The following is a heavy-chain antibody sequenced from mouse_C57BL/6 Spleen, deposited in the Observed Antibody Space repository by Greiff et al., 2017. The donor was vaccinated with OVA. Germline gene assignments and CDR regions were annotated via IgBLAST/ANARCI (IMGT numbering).Heavy chain of an antibody. CDR1: GFTFSDYG. D-gene: IGHD1-1*01. J-gene: IGHJ4*01. V-gene: IGHV5-17*01. Sequence: EVQRVESGGGLVKPGGSLTLSCAASGFTFSDYGMHWVRQAPEKGLEWVAYISSGSSTIYYADTVKGRFTISRDNAKNTLFLQMTSLRSEDTAMYYCARRATVVATPMDYWGQGTSVTVSS. CDR3: ARRATVVATPMDY. CDR2: ISSGSSTI.